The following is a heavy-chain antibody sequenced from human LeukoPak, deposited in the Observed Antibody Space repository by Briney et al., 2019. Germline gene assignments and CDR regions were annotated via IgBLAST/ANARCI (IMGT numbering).Heavy chain of an antibody. Sequence: GGSPRLSCTASGFTSGDYWMSWLRQAPGKGLEWVINISPDGREKYFVDSVKGRFTISRDNAKNSLYLQMNSLRAEDTAVYYCARDGSGWSVYWGQGTLVTVSS. CDR1: GFTSGDYW. CDR2: ISPDGREK. V-gene: IGHV3-7*01. CDR3: ARDGSGWSVY. J-gene: IGHJ4*02. D-gene: IGHD6-19*01.